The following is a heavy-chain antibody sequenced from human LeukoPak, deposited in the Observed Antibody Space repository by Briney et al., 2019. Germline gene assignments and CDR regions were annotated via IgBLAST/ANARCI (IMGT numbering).Heavy chain of an antibody. J-gene: IGHJ4*02. CDR3: ATDRLGRLNY. D-gene: IGHD2-21*02. CDR2: MDQYGSQE. Sequence: GGSLRLSCVTSGFNFNGHWMSWVRQAPGKGLEWVADMDQYGSQEHYLDSVKGRFTISRDNAQKSLFLHMHSLRAEDTAIYYCATDRLGRLNYWGQGTLATVSS. V-gene: IGHV3-7*03. CDR1: GFNFNGHW.